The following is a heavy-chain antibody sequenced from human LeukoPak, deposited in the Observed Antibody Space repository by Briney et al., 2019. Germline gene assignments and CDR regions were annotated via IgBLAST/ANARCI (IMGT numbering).Heavy chain of an antibody. CDR3: AREESSQLNGMDV. V-gene: IGHV3-21*01. J-gene: IGHJ6*04. CDR2: ISSSSSYI. D-gene: IGHD5-24*01. Sequence: GGSLRLSCAASGFTFSSYSMNWVRQAPGKGLEWVSSISSSSSYIYYADSVKGRFTISRDNAKNSLYLQMNSLRAEDTAVCYCAREESSQLNGMDVWGKGPTVTVSS. CDR1: GFTFSSYS.